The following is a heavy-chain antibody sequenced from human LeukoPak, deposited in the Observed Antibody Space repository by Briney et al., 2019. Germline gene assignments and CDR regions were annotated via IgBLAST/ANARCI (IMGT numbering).Heavy chain of an antibody. Sequence: GALRPPWGAPGIPFSSYAISLGRQAPGKGLEWVSAISGSGGSTYYADSVKGRFTISRDNSKNTLYLQVNSLSAEDTAIYYCTKETSPYWGQGTLVTVSS. CDR2: ISGSGGST. CDR3: TKETSPY. V-gene: IGHV3-23*01. D-gene: IGHD2-2*01. J-gene: IGHJ4*02. CDR1: GIPFSSYA.